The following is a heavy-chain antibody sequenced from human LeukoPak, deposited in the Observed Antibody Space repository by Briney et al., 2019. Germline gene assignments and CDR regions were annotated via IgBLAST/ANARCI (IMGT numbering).Heavy chain of an antibody. D-gene: IGHD2-2*01. CDR3: ARGRKLVVPAFDY. Sequence: PGGSLRLSCAASGFTFSSYTMSWVRQAPGKGLEWVAVIWYDGSNKYYADSVKGRFTISRDNSKNTLYLQMNSLRAEDTAVYYCARGRKLVVPAFDYWGQGTLVTVSS. CDR2: IWYDGSNK. J-gene: IGHJ4*02. V-gene: IGHV3-33*08. CDR1: GFTFSSYT.